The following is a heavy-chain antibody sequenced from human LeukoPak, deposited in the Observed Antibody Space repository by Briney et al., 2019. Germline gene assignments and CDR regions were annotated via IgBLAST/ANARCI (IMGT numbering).Heavy chain of an antibody. J-gene: IGHJ4*02. V-gene: IGHV3-23*01. Sequence: PGGSLRLSCAAAGFIFSNYAMNWVRQAPGKGLEWVSTISGGGGSTYYADSVKGRFTISRDNSKNTLYLQVNSLRAEDTAVYYCAKGGKWDVTPFDYWGQGTLVTVSS. D-gene: IGHD1-26*01. CDR1: GFIFSNYA. CDR3: AKGGKWDVTPFDY. CDR2: ISGGGGST.